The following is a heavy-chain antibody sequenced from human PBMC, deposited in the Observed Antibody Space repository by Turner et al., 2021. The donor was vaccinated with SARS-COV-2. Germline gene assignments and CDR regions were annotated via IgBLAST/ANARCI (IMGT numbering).Heavy chain of an antibody. D-gene: IGHD2-21*02. CDR1: GFSFSNCA. V-gene: IGHV3-30-3*01. Sequence: QVRRVESGGGVVQPGRSLRLSCVASGFSFSNCAMHWLRRAPGKGLEWVAVISHDATTKHYAESVKGRFTISRDNSKNTLFLQMDSLRGEDTALFHCARCGGDCSSQGVVPDYWGQGTLVIVSS. CDR2: ISHDATTK. CDR3: ARCGGDCSSQGVVPDY. J-gene: IGHJ4*02.